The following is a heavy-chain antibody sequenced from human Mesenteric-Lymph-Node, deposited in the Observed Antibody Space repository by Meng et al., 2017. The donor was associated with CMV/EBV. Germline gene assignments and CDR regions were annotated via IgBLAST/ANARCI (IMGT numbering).Heavy chain of an antibody. J-gene: IGHJ4*02. CDR3: AHRTYLDISTGYYARGGLFDY. CDR2: IYWHGER. CDR1: GEG. D-gene: IGHD3-9*01. Sequence: GEGVGRSPRAPGKALEWLALIYWHGERRNSQCLKGRHTITTDTSKIPMIITMTNMDPVDTATYYCAHRTYLDISTGYYARGGLFDYWGQGLLVTVSS. V-gene: IGHV2-5*01.